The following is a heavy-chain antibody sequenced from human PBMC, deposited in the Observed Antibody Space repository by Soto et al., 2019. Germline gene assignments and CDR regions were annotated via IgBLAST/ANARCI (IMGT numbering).Heavy chain of an antibody. J-gene: IGHJ5*02. CDR2: INTDGSSA. CDR1: GFIFSDYQ. V-gene: IGHV3-74*01. D-gene: IGHD2-21*01. CDR3: AREDAYHFDP. Sequence: EVQLVESGGGLVQPGGSLRLSCAASGFIFSDYQLNWVRQVPGKGLVWVSRINTDGSSARYADSVKGRFTISRDNDKNTVYLQMNSLGAEDMAVYYCAREDAYHFDPWGLGTLVTVSS.